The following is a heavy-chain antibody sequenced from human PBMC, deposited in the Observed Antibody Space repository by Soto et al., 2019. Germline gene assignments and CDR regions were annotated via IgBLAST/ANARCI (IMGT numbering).Heavy chain of an antibody. D-gene: IGHD2-21*01. CDR1: GGTFSTYS. V-gene: IGHV1-69*02. Sequence: QVQLVQSGAEVKKPGSAVKVSCKDSGGTFSTYSMFWVRQAPGPGLEWMGRIIPMLGIANYAQKFQGRVTITADKATGTAYMELSSLRSEDTALYDCTIGSWSGEVFGIWGQGTMVTVSS. J-gene: IGHJ3*02. CDR3: TIGSWSGEVFGI. CDR2: IIPMLGIA.